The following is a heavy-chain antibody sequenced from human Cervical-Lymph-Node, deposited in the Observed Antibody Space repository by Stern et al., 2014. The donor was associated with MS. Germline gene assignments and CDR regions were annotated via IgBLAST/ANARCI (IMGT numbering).Heavy chain of an antibody. CDR3: TRTAVRGVPGMDV. V-gene: IGHV1-8*01. CDR1: GYTFTSYD. D-gene: IGHD3-10*01. Sequence: QVQLGQSGAEVKKPGASVKVSCKTSGYTFTSYDINWVRQAPGQGLECMGWMKPDSRNTGYAQSFQGRVTMTRDTAISTAYMELSNLRSEDTAVYYCTRTAVRGVPGMDVWGQGTTVTVSS. CDR2: MKPDSRNT. J-gene: IGHJ6*02.